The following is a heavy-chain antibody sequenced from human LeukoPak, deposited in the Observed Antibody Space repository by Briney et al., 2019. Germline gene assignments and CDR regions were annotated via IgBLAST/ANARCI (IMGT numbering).Heavy chain of an antibody. J-gene: IGHJ4*02. CDR3: ARDIQWPTHSVDY. V-gene: IGHV1-2*02. Sequence: ASVKVSCKASGYTFTGYYMHWVRQAPGQGLEWMGWINPNSGGTNYAQKFQGRVTMTRDTSICTAYMELSRLRSDDTAVHYCARDIQWPTHSVDYWGQGTLVTVSS. CDR1: GYTFTGYY. CDR2: INPNSGGT. D-gene: IGHD5-12*01.